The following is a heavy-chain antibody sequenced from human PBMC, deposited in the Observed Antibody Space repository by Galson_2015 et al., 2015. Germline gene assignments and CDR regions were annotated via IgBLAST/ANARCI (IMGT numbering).Heavy chain of an antibody. Sequence: SMRLSCAASGFTFSSYWMSWVRQAPGKGLEWVANIKQDGSEKYYVESVKGRFTISRDNAKNSLYLQMNSLRAEDTALYYCARVDSSGYYYIYYFDYWGQGTLVTVSS. CDR3: ARVDSSGYYYIYYFDY. J-gene: IGHJ4*02. V-gene: IGHV3-7*03. CDR1: GFTFSSYW. D-gene: IGHD3-22*01. CDR2: IKQDGSEK.